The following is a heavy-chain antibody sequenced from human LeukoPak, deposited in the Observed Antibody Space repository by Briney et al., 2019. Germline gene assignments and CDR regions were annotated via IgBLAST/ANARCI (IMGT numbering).Heavy chain of an antibody. Sequence: GPVKVSCKASGYTFTGYYMHWVRQAPGQGLEWMGWINPNSGGTNYAQKFQGKVTMTRDTSISIAYMELSRLRSDDTAVYYCARVHVGYSYGYAGYWGQGTLVTVSS. CDR3: ARVHVGYSYGYAGY. CDR1: GYTFTGYY. CDR2: INPNSGGT. V-gene: IGHV1-2*02. J-gene: IGHJ4*02. D-gene: IGHD5-18*01.